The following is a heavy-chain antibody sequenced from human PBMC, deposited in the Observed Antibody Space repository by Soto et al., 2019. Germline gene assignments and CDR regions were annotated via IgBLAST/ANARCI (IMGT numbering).Heavy chain of an antibody. CDR1: GGTFSSYT. D-gene: IGHD3-22*01. CDR2: IIPILGIA. CDR3: AIVSTMILVAERYFVL. Sequence: QVQLVQSGAEVKKPGSSVKVSCKASGGTFSSYTISWVRQAPGQGLEWMGRIIPILGIANYAQKFQGRVTITSEKSSSTAYIELSRLRSEATSVYYCAIVSTMILVAERYFVLWGRGTLVTVSS. V-gene: IGHV1-69*02. J-gene: IGHJ2*01.